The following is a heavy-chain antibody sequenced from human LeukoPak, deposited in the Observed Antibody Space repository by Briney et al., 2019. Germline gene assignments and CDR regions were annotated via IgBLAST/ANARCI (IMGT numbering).Heavy chain of an antibody. V-gene: IGHV3-23*01. D-gene: IGHD3-9*01. CDR1: GFTFSSYA. J-gene: IGHJ4*02. CDR3: AKDQHYDILTGYDY. CDR2: ISGSGGST. Sequence: PGGSLRLSCAASGFTFSSYAMSWVRQAPGKGLEWVSAISGSGGSTYYADSVKGRFTISRDNSQNTLYLQMNSLRAEDTAVYYYAKDQHYDILTGYDYWGQGTLVTVSS.